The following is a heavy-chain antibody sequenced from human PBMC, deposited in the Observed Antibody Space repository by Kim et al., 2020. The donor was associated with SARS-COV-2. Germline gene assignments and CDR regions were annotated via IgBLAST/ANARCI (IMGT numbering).Heavy chain of an antibody. Sequence: GESLKISCQGFGYIFTKYWIAWVRQMPGKGLEWMGTIYGGDSETRYSPSFQGQVTISVDRSISTAYLQWNSLKSSDTAMYYCARSLNSAYYLGSSPFYSYYWGQGTNVTVS. D-gene: IGHD3-22*01. J-gene: IGHJ4*02. CDR2: IYGGDSET. CDR3: ARSLNSAYYLGSSPFYSYY. CDR1: GYIFTKYW. V-gene: IGHV5-51*01.